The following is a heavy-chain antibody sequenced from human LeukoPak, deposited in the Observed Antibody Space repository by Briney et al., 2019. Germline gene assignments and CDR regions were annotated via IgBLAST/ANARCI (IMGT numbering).Heavy chain of an antibody. CDR1: GFTFSNYW. Sequence: PGGSLRLSCEGSGFTFSNYWMTWVRQAPGKGLEWVANIKPNGIEKHYADSVEGRFTISRDNAKNSLYLQMNSLRAEDTALYYCVKGVLGAAAGSGGEFDYWGQGTLVTVSS. J-gene: IGHJ4*02. CDR2: IKPNGIEK. D-gene: IGHD6-13*01. CDR3: VKGVLGAAAGSGGEFDY. V-gene: IGHV3-7*03.